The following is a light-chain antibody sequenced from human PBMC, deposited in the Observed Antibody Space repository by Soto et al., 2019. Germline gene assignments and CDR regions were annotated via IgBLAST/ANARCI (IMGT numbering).Light chain of an antibody. CDR1: QSLLHSNGYYY. V-gene: IGKV2-28*01. Sequence: IVMTQSPLSLPVTPGEPASISCRPSQSLLHSNGYYYLDWYLQKSGQSPRLLISQGFNRASVVPDRFSGSGSGTYFTLKIKRVEADDVGIYSCMQSLQHPHTFGQGTRLEI. J-gene: IGKJ2*01. CDR2: QGF. CDR3: MQSLQHPHT.